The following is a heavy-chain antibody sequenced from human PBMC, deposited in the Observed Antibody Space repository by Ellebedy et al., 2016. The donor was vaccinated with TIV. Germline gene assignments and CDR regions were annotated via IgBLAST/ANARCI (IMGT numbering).Heavy chain of an antibody. J-gene: IGHJ4*02. CDR1: GFTFSNFA. CDR2: ISASGDET. Sequence: GESLKISCEASGFTFSNFAMGWVRQAPGKGLEWVATISASGDETFYPNSVNGRFTTSRDNSKNMVYLQTAGLRADDTAVYYCAKDPGRSGWYFDYWGQGTPVTVSS. CDR3: AKDPGRSGWYFDY. V-gene: IGHV3-23*01. D-gene: IGHD6-19*01.